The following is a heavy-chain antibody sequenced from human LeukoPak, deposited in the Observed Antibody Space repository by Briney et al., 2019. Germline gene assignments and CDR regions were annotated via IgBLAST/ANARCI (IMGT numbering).Heavy chain of an antibody. D-gene: IGHD6-6*01. Sequence: GGSLRLSCAASGFTFSTYAMHWVRQAPGKGLEWMAIISYDGGSTSYADSVKGRFTISRDNSKNTLYLQMSSLRTEDTAVYYCAKIEGSSSYYFDYWGQGTLVTVPS. J-gene: IGHJ4*02. CDR2: ISYDGGST. CDR1: GFTFSTYA. CDR3: AKIEGSSSYYFDY. V-gene: IGHV3-30*18.